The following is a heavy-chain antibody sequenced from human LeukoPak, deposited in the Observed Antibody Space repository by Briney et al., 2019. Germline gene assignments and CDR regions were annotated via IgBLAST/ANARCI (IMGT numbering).Heavy chain of an antibody. CDR2: IIPILGIA. CDR1: GGTLSSYA. D-gene: IGHD2-15*01. J-gene: IGHJ3*02. CDR3: ARVKRIFKMVVAIPTLDAFDI. V-gene: IGHV1-69*04. Sequence: SVKVSCKASGGTLSSYAISWVRQAPGQGLEWMGRIIPILGIANYAQKSQGRVTITADKSTSTAYMELSSLRSEDTAVYYCARVKRIFKMVVAIPTLDAFDIWGQGTMVTVSS.